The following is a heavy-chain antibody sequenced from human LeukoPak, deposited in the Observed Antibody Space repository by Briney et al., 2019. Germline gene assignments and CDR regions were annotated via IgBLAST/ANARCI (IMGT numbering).Heavy chain of an antibody. CDR2: IYYSGST. Sequence: ETSETLSLTCTVSGGSISSYYWSWIRQPPGKGLEWIGYIYYSGSTNYNPSLKSRVTISVDTSKNQFSLKLSSVTAADTAVYYCARLELPDNWFDPWGQGTLVTVSS. CDR3: ARLELPDNWFDP. J-gene: IGHJ5*02. CDR1: GGSISSYY. V-gene: IGHV4-59*08. D-gene: IGHD1-7*01.